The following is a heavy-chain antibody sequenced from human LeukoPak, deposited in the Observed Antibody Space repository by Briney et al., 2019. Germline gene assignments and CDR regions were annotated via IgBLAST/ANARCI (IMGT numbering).Heavy chain of an antibody. CDR1: GGSISSYY. CDR3: ARGYSYGLDY. D-gene: IGHD5-18*01. V-gene: IGHV4-59*01. Sequence: PSETLSHTCTVSGGSISSYYWSWIRQPPGKGLEWIGYISYGGSTNYNPSLKSRVTISVGTSKNQFSLRLSSVTAADTAVYYCARGYSYGLDYWGQGTLVTVSS. CDR2: ISYGGST. J-gene: IGHJ4*02.